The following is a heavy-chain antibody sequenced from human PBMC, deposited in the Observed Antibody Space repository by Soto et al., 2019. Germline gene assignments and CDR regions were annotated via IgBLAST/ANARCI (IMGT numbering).Heavy chain of an antibody. CDR2: ISYDGSNK. D-gene: IGHD3-9*01. CDR1: GFTFSSYA. Sequence: QVQLVESGGGVVQPGRSLRLSCAASGFTFSSYAMRWVRQAPGKGLEWVAVISYDGSNKYYADSVKGRFTISRDNSKNTLYLQMNNLRAEDTAVYYCASLAYDYDILTGYFSGDYWGQGTLVTVSP. CDR3: ASLAYDYDILTGYFSGDY. V-gene: IGHV3-30-3*01. J-gene: IGHJ4*02.